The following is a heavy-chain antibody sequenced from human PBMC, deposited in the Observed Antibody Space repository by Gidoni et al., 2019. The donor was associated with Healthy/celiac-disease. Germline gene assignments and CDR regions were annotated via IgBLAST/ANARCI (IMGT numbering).Heavy chain of an antibody. CDR3: AKSQGCSGGSCPFDY. D-gene: IGHD2-15*01. J-gene: IGHJ4*02. CDR1: GFTVSSYG. CDR2: ISYDGSNK. V-gene: IGHV3-30*18. Sequence: QVQLVESGGGVVQPGRSLRLACAASGFTVSSYGMHWVRQAPGKGLEWVAVISYDGSNKYYADSVKGRFTISRDNSKNTLYLQMNSLRAEDTAVYYCAKSQGCSGGSCPFDYWGQGTLVTVSS.